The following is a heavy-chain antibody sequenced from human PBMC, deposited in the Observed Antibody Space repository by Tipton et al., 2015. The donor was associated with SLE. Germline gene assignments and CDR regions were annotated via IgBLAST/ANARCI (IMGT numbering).Heavy chain of an antibody. CDR2: IFYSGTT. J-gene: IGHJ5*02. CDR1: GGSISSGDYY. Sequence: TLSLTCSVSGGSISSGDYYWGWIRQSPGKGLEWIGSIFYSGTTYYSPSLKSRVTISVDTSKNQFSLKVSSVTAADTAVYYCARDHGGSYYGWFDPWGQGTLVTVSS. CDR3: ARDHGGSYYGWFDP. D-gene: IGHD1-26*01. V-gene: IGHV4-39*07.